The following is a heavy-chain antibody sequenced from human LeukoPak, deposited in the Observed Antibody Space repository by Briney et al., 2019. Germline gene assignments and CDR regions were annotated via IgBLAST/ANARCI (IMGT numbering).Heavy chain of an antibody. Sequence: GGSLRLSCAASGFTFSSYGMHWVRQAPGKGLEWVAFIRLDGSNKYYVDSVRGRFTISRDNSKNTLYLQMNSLRAEDTALYYCAKPHFDYWGQGTLVTVSS. CDR2: IRLDGSNK. CDR3: AKPHFDY. V-gene: IGHV3-30*02. J-gene: IGHJ4*02. CDR1: GFTFSSYG.